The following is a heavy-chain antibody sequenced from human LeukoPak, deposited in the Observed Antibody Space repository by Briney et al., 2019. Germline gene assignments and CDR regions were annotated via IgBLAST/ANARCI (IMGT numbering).Heavy chain of an antibody. D-gene: IGHD5-24*01. Sequence: PGGSLRLSCAASGFTFSSSWMNWVRQATGKGLEWVANINPDGSQKRFVDSVMGRFTMSRDNAKNSLYLQMNSLRVEDTAVFYCAAWTDRGYNFWGQGTLVTVSS. CDR1: GFTFSSSW. CDR3: AAWTDRGYNF. V-gene: IGHV3-7*01. CDR2: INPDGSQK. J-gene: IGHJ4*02.